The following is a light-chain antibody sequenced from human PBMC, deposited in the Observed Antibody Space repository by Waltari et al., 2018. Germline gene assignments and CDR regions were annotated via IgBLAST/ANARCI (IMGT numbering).Light chain of an antibody. CDR2: KVS. CDR1: QSLLYSDGNTY. Sequence: DVVLTQSPLSLPVTLGQPASISCRSSQSLLYSDGNTYFGWFQQRPGQSPRRLIYKVSKRDSGVPDRFSGSGSGTDFTLKISRVEAEDVGVYYCMQGTHWPLTFGPGTKVDIK. CDR3: MQGTHWPLT. J-gene: IGKJ3*01. V-gene: IGKV2-30*01.